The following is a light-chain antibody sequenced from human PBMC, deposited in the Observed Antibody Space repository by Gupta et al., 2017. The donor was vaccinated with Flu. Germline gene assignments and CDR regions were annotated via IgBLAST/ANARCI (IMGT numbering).Light chain of an antibody. Sequence: QGDSLRGYYASLYQQKPGQAPVLVIYGKNNRPSGIPDRFSGSSSGSTASLTITGAQAEDEADYYCNSRDSSSPHYVFGTGTKVTVL. CDR3: NSRDSSSPHYV. J-gene: IGLJ1*01. V-gene: IGLV3-19*01. CDR2: GKN. CDR1: SLRGYY.